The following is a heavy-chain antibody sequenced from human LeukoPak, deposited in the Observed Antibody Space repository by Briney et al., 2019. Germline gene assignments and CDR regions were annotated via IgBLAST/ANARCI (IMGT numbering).Heavy chain of an antibody. CDR2: IWYDGGNK. Sequence: GGSLRLSCAASGFTFSRFGMHWVRQAPGKGLEWVAVIWYDGGNKLYADSVKGRFTISRDNSKNTLFLQMNSLRADDTAVYYCAKQSRGGSYFLDFWGQGTLVTVSS. V-gene: IGHV3-33*06. D-gene: IGHD1-26*01. CDR3: AKQSRGGSYFLDF. J-gene: IGHJ4*02. CDR1: GFTFSRFG.